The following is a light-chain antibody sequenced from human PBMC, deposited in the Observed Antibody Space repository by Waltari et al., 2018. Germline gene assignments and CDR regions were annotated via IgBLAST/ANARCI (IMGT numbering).Light chain of an antibody. J-gene: IGLJ2*01. CDR3: SSRDSSASHVL. V-gene: IGLV3-19*01. Sequence: SSELTQDPAVSVALGQTVRITCQGASLRTSYATWYQQKSGQAPILVLFGKNKRPSGIPDRFSGYNSETTTSLTITGAQAEDEADYYCSSRDSSASHVLFAGGTKLTVL. CDR1: SLRTSY. CDR2: GKN.